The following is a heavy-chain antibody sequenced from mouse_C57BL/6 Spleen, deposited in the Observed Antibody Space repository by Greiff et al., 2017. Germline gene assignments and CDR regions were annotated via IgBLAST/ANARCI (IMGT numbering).Heavy chain of an antibody. CDR1: GFSLTSYG. CDR2: IWSDGST. CDR3: ARHGGYDYDDYYAMDY. V-gene: IGHV2-6-1*01. D-gene: IGHD2-4*01. Sequence: QVQLQQSGPGLVAPSQRLSITCTVSGFSLTSYGVHWVRQPPGKGLEWLVVIWSDGSTTYNSALKSRLTISKDNSKSQVFLKMNSLQTDDTAMYYCARHGGYDYDDYYAMDYWGQGTSVTVSS. J-gene: IGHJ4*01.